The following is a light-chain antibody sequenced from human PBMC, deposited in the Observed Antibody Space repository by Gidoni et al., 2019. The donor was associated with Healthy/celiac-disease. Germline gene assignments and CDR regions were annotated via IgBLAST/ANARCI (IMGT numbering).Light chain of an antibody. Sequence: QSVLTQPPSVSGAPGQRVTISCTGSSSNIGAGYDVHWYQQLPGTAPKLLIYGNSNRPSGVPDRFSGSKPGTSASLAITGLQAEDEADYYCQSYDSSLSGSKVFGGGTKLT. CDR2: GNS. V-gene: IGLV1-40*01. CDR1: SSNIGAGYD. CDR3: QSYDSSLSGSKV. J-gene: IGLJ3*02.